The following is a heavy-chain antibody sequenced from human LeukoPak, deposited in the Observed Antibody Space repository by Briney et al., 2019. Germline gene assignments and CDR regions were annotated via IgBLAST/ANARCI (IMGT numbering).Heavy chain of an antibody. Sequence: SETLSLTCAVYGGSFSGYYWSWIRQPPGKGLEWIGEINHSGSTNYNPSLKSRVTISVDTSKNQFSLKLSSVTAADTAVYYCARRRITMVRGVHFDYWGQGTLVTVSS. CDR3: ARRRITMVRGVHFDY. CDR2: INHSGST. D-gene: IGHD3-10*01. CDR1: GGSFSGYY. V-gene: IGHV4-34*01. J-gene: IGHJ4*02.